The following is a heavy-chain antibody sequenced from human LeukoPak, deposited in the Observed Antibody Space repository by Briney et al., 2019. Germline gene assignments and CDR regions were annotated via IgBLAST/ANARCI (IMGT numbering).Heavy chain of an antibody. J-gene: IGHJ4*02. CDR1: GYTFTNYY. D-gene: IGHD4-17*01. V-gene: IGHV1-46*01. CDR2: INLSGGST. Sequence: GASVKVSCKASGYTFTNYYMHWVRQAPGQGLEWMGIINLSGGSTSYTQKFQGRVTMTRDTSTSIVYMELSSLRSEDTAFYYCARDKSRYGGYGPPYFDSWGQGILVTVSS. CDR3: ARDKSRYGGYGPPYFDS.